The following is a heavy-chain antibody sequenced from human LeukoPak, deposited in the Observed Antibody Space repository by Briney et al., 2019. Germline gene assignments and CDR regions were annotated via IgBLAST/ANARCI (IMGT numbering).Heavy chain of an antibody. D-gene: IGHD6-19*01. J-gene: IGHJ6*02. CDR2: FDLEDGET. CDR1: GYTLTELS. Sequence: ASVKVSCKVSGYTLTELSMHWVRQAPGKGLEWMGGFDLEDGETIYAQKFQGRVTMTEDTSTDTAYMELSSLRSEDTAVYYCATVAVGYYYYYYGMDVWGQGTTVTVSS. CDR3: ATVAVGYYYYYYGMDV. V-gene: IGHV1-24*01.